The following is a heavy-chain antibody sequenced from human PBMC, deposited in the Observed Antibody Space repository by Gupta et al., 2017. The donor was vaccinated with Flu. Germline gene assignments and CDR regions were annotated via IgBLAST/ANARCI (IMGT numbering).Heavy chain of an antibody. V-gene: IGHV3-9*01. CDR3: AKVIPQYCSSTSCPYDS. Sequence: YAMHWVRQAPGKGLEWVASISWNSVSIGYADSVKGRFTISRDNAKNSLYLQMNSLRAEDTALYFCAKVIPQYCSSTSCPYDSWGQGTLVTVSS. J-gene: IGHJ4*02. CDR1: YA. D-gene: IGHD2-2*01. CDR2: ISWNSVSI.